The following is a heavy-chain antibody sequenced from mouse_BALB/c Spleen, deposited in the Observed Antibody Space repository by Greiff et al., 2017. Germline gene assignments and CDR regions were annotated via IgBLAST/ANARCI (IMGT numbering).Heavy chain of an antibody. D-gene: IGHD4-1*01. J-gene: IGHJ2*01. Sequence: EVKVVESGGGLVQPKGSLKLSCAASGFTFNTYAMNWVRQAPGKGLEWVARIRSKSNNYATYYADSVKDRFTISRDDSQSMLYLQMNNLKTEDTAMYYCVRETGTGFDYWGQGTTLTVSS. V-gene: IGHV10-1*02. CDR2: IRSKSNNYAT. CDR1: GFTFNTYA. CDR3: VRETGTGFDY.